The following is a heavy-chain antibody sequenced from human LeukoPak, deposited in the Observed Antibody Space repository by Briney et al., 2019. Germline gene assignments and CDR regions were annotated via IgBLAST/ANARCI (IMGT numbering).Heavy chain of an antibody. Sequence: PSETLSLTCAVYGGSFSGYYWSWIRQPPGKGLEWIGEINHSGSTNYNPSLKSRVTISVDTSKNQFSLKLSSVTAADTAVYYCARERTNYGGIDYWGQGTLVTVSS. CDR2: INHSGST. CDR3: ARERTNYGGIDY. CDR1: GGSFSGYY. J-gene: IGHJ4*02. D-gene: IGHD1-7*01. V-gene: IGHV4-34*01.